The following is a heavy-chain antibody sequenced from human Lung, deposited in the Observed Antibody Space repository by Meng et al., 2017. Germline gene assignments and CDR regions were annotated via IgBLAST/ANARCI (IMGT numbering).Heavy chain of an antibody. CDR2: INHGGST. Sequence: QVQIQQWGAGLLRAPENLSLTCAVYGGSISGSYWSWIRQSPAKGLEWIGKINHGGSTNYNPSLESRDTISVDTPKNQFSLRLTSMTVADTAVYYCARERHSTIIRGVIDFWGQGALVTVSS. CDR3: ARERHSTIIRGVIDF. J-gene: IGHJ4*02. V-gene: IGHV4-34*01. CDR1: GGSISGSY. D-gene: IGHD3-10*01.